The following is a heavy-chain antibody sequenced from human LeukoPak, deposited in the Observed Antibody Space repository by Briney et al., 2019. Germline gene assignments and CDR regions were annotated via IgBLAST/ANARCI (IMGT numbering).Heavy chain of an antibody. Sequence: QPGGSLRLSCAASGFTFSSYAMSWVRQAPGKGLEWVSAISGSGGSTYYADSVKGGFTISRDNSKNTLYLQMNSLRAEDTAVYYCAKSLNYYDSSGYYGALDYWGQGTLVTVSS. V-gene: IGHV3-23*01. CDR2: ISGSGGST. D-gene: IGHD3-22*01. CDR3: AKSLNYYDSSGYYGALDY. J-gene: IGHJ4*02. CDR1: GFTFSSYA.